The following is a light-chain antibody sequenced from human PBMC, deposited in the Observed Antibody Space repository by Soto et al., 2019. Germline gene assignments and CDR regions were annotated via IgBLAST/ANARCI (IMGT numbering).Light chain of an antibody. CDR2: WAS. V-gene: IGKV4-1*01. J-gene: IGKJ3*01. Sequence: VMTQSPDSLAVPLGERATINCKSSQSVLYSPNNKNYLAWYQQKPGQPPKLLIYWASTRESGVPDRFSGSGSGTDFTLTISSLQADDVAVYFFQQYSVTPLTFGPGTKVDIK. CDR3: QQYSVTPLT. CDR1: QSVLYSPNNKNY.